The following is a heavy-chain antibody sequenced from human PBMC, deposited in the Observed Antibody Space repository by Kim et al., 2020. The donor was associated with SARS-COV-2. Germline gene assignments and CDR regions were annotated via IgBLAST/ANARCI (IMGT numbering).Heavy chain of an antibody. CDR3: MKGGWGWIWDH. V-gene: IGHV3-23*01. Sequence: GGSLRLSCTTSGFTFTGYAMSWVRQAPGKGLEWVSSIDGSDGTTYYVDSVKGRFTISSDNSKNTLYLLMNSLRAVDTAVYYCMKGGWGWIWDHWGQGTRVTVPT. CDR1: GFTFTGYA. J-gene: IGHJ4*02. D-gene: IGHD2-2*03. CDR2: IDGSDGTT.